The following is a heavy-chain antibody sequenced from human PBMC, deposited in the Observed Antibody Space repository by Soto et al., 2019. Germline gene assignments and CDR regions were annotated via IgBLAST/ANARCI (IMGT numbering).Heavy chain of an antibody. V-gene: IGHV1-8*01. D-gene: IGHD6-25*01. CDR2: MNPDSGNA. CDR3: ARELSPATTYNYYGMDV. Sequence: ASVKVSCKASGYTFSSYDINWVRQATGQGLEWMGWMNPDSGNAGHAQKFQGRVTMTRNPSIRTAYLELRSLRTEDTGVYYCARELSPATTYNYYGMDVWGQGTTVTVSS. CDR1: GYTFSSYD. J-gene: IGHJ6*02.